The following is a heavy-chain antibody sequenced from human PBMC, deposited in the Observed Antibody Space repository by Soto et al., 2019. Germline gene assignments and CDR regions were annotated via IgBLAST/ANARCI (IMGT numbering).Heavy chain of an antibody. J-gene: IGHJ4*02. V-gene: IGHV3-33*01. D-gene: IGHD3-10*01. CDR3: ARDSDGTGIYDTYFAY. CDR2: IWYDGSNK. CDR1: GFTFSSYG. Sequence: QVQLVESGGGVVQPGRSLRLSCAASGFTFSSYGMHWVRQDPGKGLEWVAVIWYDGSNKYYADSVKGRFTISRDNSKNTLYLQMNSRRAEDTAVYYCARDSDGTGIYDTYFAYWGQGTLVTVSS.